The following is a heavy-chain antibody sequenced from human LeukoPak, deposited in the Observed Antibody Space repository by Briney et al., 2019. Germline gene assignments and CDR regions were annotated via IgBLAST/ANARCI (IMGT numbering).Heavy chain of an antibody. CDR1: GYTFTGYY. CDR3: ASHMDDCGGDCYSDYFDY. Sequence: ASVKVSCKASGYTFTGYYMHWVRQAPGQGLEWMGWINPNSGGTNYAQKFQGRVTMTRDTSISTAYMELSRLRSDDTAVYYCASHMDDCGGDCYSDYFDYWGQGTLVTVSS. V-gene: IGHV1-2*02. D-gene: IGHD2-21*01. CDR2: INPNSGGT. J-gene: IGHJ4*02.